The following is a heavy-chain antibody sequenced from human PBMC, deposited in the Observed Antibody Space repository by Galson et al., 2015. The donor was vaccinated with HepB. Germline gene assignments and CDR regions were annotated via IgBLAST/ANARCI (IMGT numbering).Heavy chain of an antibody. J-gene: IGHJ4*02. CDR1: GYTFTGYY. D-gene: IGHD3-22*01. Sequence: SVKVSCKASGYTFTGYYMHWVRQAPGQGLEWMGWINPNSGGTNYAQKFQGRVTMTRDTSISTAYMELSRLRSDDTAVYYCATYYDSSGYYPFDYWGQGTLVTVSS. CDR3: ATYYDSSGYYPFDY. CDR2: INPNSGGT. V-gene: IGHV1-2*02.